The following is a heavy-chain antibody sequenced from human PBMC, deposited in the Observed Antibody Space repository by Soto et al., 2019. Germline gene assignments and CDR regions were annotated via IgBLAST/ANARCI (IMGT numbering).Heavy chain of an antibody. Sequence: PSETLSLTCGVSGDSISSVNWWSWVRQSPGKGLEWIGEIYHSGSTNFNPSLQSRVTMSVDKSKNEFSLQLTSVTAADAAVYYCATFSGFFTISPSDAWGQGILVTVSS. CDR1: GDSISSVNW. CDR2: IYHSGST. CDR3: ATFSGFFTISPSDA. J-gene: IGHJ5*02. D-gene: IGHD2-8*01. V-gene: IGHV4-4*02.